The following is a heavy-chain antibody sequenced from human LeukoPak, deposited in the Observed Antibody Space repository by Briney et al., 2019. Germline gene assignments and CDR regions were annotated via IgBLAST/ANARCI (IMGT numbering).Heavy chain of an antibody. CDR3: ARETRPYSGYDIP. V-gene: IGHV4-30-2*01. CDR1: GGSISSGGYY. CDR2: IYHSGST. J-gene: IGHJ5*02. D-gene: IGHD5-12*01. Sequence: PSETLSLTCTVSGGSISSGGYYWSWIRQPPGKGLEWIGYIYHSGSTYYNPSLKSRVTISVDRSKNQFSLKLSSVTAADTAVYYCARETRPYSGYDIPWGQGTLVTVSS.